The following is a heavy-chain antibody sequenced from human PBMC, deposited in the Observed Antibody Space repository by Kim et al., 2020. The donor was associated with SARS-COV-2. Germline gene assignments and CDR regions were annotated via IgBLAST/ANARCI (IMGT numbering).Heavy chain of an antibody. CDR3: ATWGGIQLWLPHDY. Sequence: GGSLRLSCAASGFTFSSYEMNWVRQAPGKGLEWVSYISSSGSTIYYADSVKGRFTISRDNAKNSLYLQMNSLRAEDTAVYYCATWGGIQLWLPHDYWGQGTLVTVSS. J-gene: IGHJ4*02. V-gene: IGHV3-48*03. CDR1: GFTFSSYE. D-gene: IGHD5-18*01. CDR2: ISSSGSTI.